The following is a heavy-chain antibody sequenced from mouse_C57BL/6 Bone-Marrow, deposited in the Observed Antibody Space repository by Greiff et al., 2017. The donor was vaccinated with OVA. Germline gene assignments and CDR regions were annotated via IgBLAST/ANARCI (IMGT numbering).Heavy chain of an antibody. J-gene: IGHJ4*01. CDR2: INPGSGGT. Sequence: QVQLQQSGAELVRPGTSVKVSCKASGYAFTHYLIEWVKQRPGQGLEWIGVINPGSGGTNYNEKFKGKATLTADKSSSTAYMQLSSLTSEDSAVYFCARRNGYPYYAMDYWGQGTSVTVSS. CDR3: ARRNGYPYYAMDY. V-gene: IGHV1-54*01. D-gene: IGHD2-2*01. CDR1: GYAFTHYL.